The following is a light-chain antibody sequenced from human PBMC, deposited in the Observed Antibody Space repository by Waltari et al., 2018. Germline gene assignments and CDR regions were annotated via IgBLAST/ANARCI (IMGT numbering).Light chain of an antibody. CDR3: CSYVRGNGIT. V-gene: IGLV2-23*02. Sequence: QSALTQPASVSGSPGQSITISCTGTTDAVGGFAPVPLYQQYPGEPPTLIIFDVIWRPSGVSERFSGAKSGNTATLTISGLRPEDEAIYHCCSYVRGNGITFGGGTKLTVL. CDR2: DVI. CDR1: TDAVGGFAP. J-gene: IGLJ2*01.